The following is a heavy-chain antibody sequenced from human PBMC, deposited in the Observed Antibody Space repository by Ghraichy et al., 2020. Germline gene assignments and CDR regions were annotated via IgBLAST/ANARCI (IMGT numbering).Heavy chain of an antibody. CDR2: MNPNSGNT. D-gene: IGHD3-3*01. J-gene: IGHJ4*02. Sequence: ASVKVSCKASGYTFTYYDINWVRQATGQGLEWMGWMNPNSGNTGYAQKFQGRVTMTRNTSISTAYMELSSLRSEDTAVYYCAREYPRNYDFWSGPPYYFDYWGQGTLVTVSS. V-gene: IGHV1-8*01. CDR3: AREYPRNYDFWSGPPYYFDY. CDR1: GYTFTYYD.